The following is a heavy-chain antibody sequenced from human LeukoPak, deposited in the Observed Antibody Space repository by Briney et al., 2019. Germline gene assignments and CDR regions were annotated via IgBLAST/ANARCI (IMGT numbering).Heavy chain of an antibody. CDR1: GYTFTGYY. J-gene: IGHJ1*01. V-gene: IGHV1-2*02. CDR3: ARDRGCSGGSCYPKYFQH. Sequence: GASVKVSCKASGYTFTGYYMHWVRQAPGQGLEWMGWINPNSGGTNYAQKFQGRVTMTRDTSISTAYMELSRLRSDDTAVYYCARDRGCSGGSCYPKYFQHWGQGTLVTVSS. CDR2: INPNSGGT. D-gene: IGHD2-15*01.